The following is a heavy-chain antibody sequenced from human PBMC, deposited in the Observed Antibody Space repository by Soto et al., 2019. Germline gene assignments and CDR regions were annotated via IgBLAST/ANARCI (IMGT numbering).Heavy chain of an antibody. CDR3: ARVDRGRLPYYMDV. CDR1: DGSIRSYY. V-gene: IGHV4-59*01. J-gene: IGHJ6*03. Sequence: SETLSLTCTVSDGSIRSYYWSWIRQTPGKGLEWIGYIYNSGTPNYNPSLKSRVTISVDTSRNQFSLKLSSVTAADTAVYYCARVDRGRLPYYMDVWGTGTTVTAP. CDR2: IYNSGTP.